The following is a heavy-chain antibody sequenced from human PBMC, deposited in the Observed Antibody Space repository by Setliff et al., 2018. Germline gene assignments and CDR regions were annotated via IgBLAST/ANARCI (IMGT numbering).Heavy chain of an antibody. D-gene: IGHD3-22*01. CDR3: AKDRKNYYDTSGYPDAFDI. V-gene: IGHV3-7*03. Sequence: GGSLRLSCAASGFRFNIYWMTWVRQAPGKGLEWVANIERDGSEKSYVDSVKGRFTISRDNAKNSVYLEMNSLRAEDTAVYYCAKDRKNYYDTSGYPDAFDIWGQGTTVT. J-gene: IGHJ3*02. CDR2: IERDGSEK. CDR1: GFRFNIYW.